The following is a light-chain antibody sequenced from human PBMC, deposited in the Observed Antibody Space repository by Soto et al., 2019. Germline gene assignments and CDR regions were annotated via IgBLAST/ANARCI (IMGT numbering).Light chain of an antibody. J-gene: IGKJ5*01. CDR1: QDISNY. CDR2: DAS. CDR3: QQSDSLPIT. Sequence: DIQMTQSPSSLSASVGDRVTITCRASQDISNYLNWYQQRPGKAPKLLIYDASNLERGVPSRFSGTRSGTHFTFAITSLQPEDVATYYCQQSDSLPITFGQGTRLDIK. V-gene: IGKV1-33*01.